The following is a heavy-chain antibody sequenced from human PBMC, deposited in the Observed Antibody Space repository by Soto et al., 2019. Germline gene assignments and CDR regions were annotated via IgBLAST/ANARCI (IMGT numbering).Heavy chain of an antibody. CDR1: GVTFSSYA. D-gene: IGHD3-10*01. J-gene: IGHJ4*02. CDR3: AKGQGWFGAFAY. CDR2: ISGRGGST. Sequence: EVQLLESGVGVGQPGGSLRLSCAASGVTFSSYAMSWVRQAPGKGLEWVSAISGRGGSTYYADSVKGLFTISRDNSKHTLYLQMSRLRAADTAVYYCAKGQGWFGAFAYWGQGTLVTVSS. V-gene: IGHV3-23*01.